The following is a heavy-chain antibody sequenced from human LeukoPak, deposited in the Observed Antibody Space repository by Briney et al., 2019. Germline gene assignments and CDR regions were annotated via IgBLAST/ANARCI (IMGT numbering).Heavy chain of an antibody. J-gene: IGHJ4*02. CDR2: IRAGGGGT. Sequence: PGGSLRLSCVASGITFSNYGMSWVRKAPGRGLEWAPGIRAGGGGTNYAASVKGRFTISRDNPKNTLYLQMNSLRSEDTAVYFCAKRGVVIRAVLVVGFHKEAYYFDSWGQGALVTVSS. CDR1: GITFSNYG. CDR3: AKRGVVIRAVLVVGFHKEAYYFDS. V-gene: IGHV3-23*01. D-gene: IGHD2-15*01.